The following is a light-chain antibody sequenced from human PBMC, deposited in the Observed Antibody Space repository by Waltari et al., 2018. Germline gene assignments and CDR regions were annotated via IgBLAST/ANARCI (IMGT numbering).Light chain of an antibody. V-gene: IGLV2-14*03. Sequence: QSALAQPASVSGSPGQSITISCTGTSSDVGGFDYVSWYQQHPGKAPKLMIYHVTDLPSGVSHRFSGSKSGNTASLSISGLQAEDEADYYCSSYTSSITPFVFGTGTKVTVL. CDR3: SSYTSSITPFV. CDR2: HVT. J-gene: IGLJ1*01. CDR1: SSDVGGFDY.